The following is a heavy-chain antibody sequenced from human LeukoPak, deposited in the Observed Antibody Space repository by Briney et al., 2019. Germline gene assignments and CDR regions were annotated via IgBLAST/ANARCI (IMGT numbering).Heavy chain of an antibody. J-gene: IGHJ5*02. CDR2: IYHSGST. CDR1: GGSISSYY. CDR3: ARTGRGHYGSGSYYT. V-gene: IGHV4-59*01. D-gene: IGHD3-10*01. Sequence: ASETLSLTCTVSGGSISSYYWSWIRQPPGKGLEWIGYIYHSGSTNYNPSLKSRVTISVDTSKNQFSLKLSSVTAADTAVYYCARTGRGHYGSGSYYTWGQGTLVTVSS.